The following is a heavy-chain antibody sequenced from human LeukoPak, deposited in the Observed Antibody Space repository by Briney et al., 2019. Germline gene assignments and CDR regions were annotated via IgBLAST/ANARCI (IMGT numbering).Heavy chain of an antibody. CDR3: ARVGSRGDWFDY. D-gene: IGHD1-26*01. J-gene: IGHJ5*01. CDR2: IHSGGYAV. Sequence: GGSLRLSCAASGFTFSTYNMLWVRQTPAMGLEWLFYIHSGGYAVHYADSVKDRFTFSRDNAKNSLYLQMNSLRVEDTVVYYCARVGSRGDWFDYWGQGTRVTVSS. V-gene: IGHV3-48*01. CDR1: GFTFSTYN.